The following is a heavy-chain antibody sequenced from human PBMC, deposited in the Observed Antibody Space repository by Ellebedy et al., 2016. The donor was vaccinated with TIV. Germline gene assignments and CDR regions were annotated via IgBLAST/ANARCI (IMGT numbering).Heavy chain of an antibody. D-gene: IGHD6-19*01. CDR1: GFSLSTSRLS. CDR2: IDWDDDK. Sequence: SGPTLVKPTQTLTPTCTFSGFSLSTSRLSVGWIRQPPGKALEWLARIDWDDDKFYSTSLRTRLTISKDSSENQVVLTMTNMDPEDTATYYCARISSGWGFDYWGQGALVTVSS. CDR3: ARISSGWGFDY. J-gene: IGHJ4*02. V-gene: IGHV2-70*17.